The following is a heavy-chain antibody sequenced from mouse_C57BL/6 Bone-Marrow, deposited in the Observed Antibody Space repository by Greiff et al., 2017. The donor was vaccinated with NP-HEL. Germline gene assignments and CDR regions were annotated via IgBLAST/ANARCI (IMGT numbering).Heavy chain of an antibody. Sequence: VQLQQSGPELVKPGASVKISCKASGYAFSSSWMNWVKQRPGKGLEWIGRIYPGDGDTNYNGKFKGKATLTADKSSSTAYMQLSSLTSEDSAVYFCARELITTVVAQGYFDVWGTGTTVTVSS. D-gene: IGHD1-1*01. V-gene: IGHV1-82*01. J-gene: IGHJ1*03. CDR1: GYAFSSSW. CDR2: IYPGDGDT. CDR3: ARELITTVVAQGYFDV.